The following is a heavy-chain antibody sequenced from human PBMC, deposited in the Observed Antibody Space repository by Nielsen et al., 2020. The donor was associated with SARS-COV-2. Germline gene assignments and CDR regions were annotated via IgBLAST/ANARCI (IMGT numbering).Heavy chain of an antibody. J-gene: IGHJ4*02. V-gene: IGHV1-18*01. CDR1: GYTLTELS. CDR2: ISATSGNT. CDR3: ATDSAFGVVIYALAH. D-gene: IGHD3-3*01. Sequence: ASVKVSCKVSGYTLTELSMHWVRQATGQGLEWMGWISATSGNTNYAQKLQGRVTMTTDTSTSTAYMELRSLTSDDTAVYYCATDSAFGVVIYALAHWGQGTLVTVSS.